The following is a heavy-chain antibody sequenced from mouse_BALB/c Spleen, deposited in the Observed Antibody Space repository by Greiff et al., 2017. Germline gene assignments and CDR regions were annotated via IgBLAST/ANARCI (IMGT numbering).Heavy chain of an antibody. CDR1: GFTFSSYT. CDR3: ARHGSYGTYYAMDY. V-gene: IGHV5-12-2*01. Sequence: EVQLVESGGGLVQPGGSLKLSCAASGFTFSSYTMSWVRQTPEKRLEWVAYISNGGGSTYYPDTVTGRFTISRDNAKNTLYLQMSSLKSEDTAMYYCARHGSYGTYYAMDYWGQGTSVTVSS. CDR2: ISNGGGST. D-gene: IGHD2-1*01. J-gene: IGHJ4*01.